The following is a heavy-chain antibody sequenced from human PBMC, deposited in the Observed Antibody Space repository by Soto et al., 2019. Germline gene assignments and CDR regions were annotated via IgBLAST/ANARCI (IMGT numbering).Heavy chain of an antibody. V-gene: IGHV2-70*11. D-gene: IGHD5-12*01. CDR3: ARIHSPSGNYDLDV. CDR1: GFSLSTSGMC. CDR2: IDWDDDK. J-gene: IGHJ4*02. Sequence: GSGPTLVNPTQTLTLTCTFSGFSLSTSGMCVSWIRQPPGKALEWLARIDWDDDKYYSTSLKTRLTISKDTSKNQVVLTMTNVDPVDTATYYCARIHSPSGNYDLDVWGQGTLVTVSS.